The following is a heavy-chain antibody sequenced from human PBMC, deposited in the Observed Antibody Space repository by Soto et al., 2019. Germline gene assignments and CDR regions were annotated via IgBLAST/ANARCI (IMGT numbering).Heavy chain of an antibody. CDR2: VYYSGST. V-gene: IGHV4-59*08. CDR3: TSRHYFAY. Sequence: SETLSLACTVSGGSINNYYWSWIRQPPGKGLEWIGHVYYSGSTHYNPSLKSRVTMSVDASRNLFSLKLSSVTAANTAVYFCTSRHYFAYWGQGALVTVSS. CDR1: GGSINNYY. J-gene: IGHJ4*02.